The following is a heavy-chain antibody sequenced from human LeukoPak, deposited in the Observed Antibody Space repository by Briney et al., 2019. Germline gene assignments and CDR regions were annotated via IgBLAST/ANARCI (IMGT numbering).Heavy chain of an antibody. CDR3: AKDRAAYCSGASCYSVDY. D-gene: IGHD2-15*01. Sequence: GGSLRLSCAPSGFSFSRFVGSGVRRAPGKGLEGLSTIRGSGESTYCADSVKGRFTISRDNSTNTLYQPMNTLGDEDTALYYCAKDRAAYCSGASCYSVDYWGQGTLVTVSS. V-gene: IGHV3-23*01. CDR1: GFSFSRFV. CDR2: IRGSGEST. J-gene: IGHJ4*02.